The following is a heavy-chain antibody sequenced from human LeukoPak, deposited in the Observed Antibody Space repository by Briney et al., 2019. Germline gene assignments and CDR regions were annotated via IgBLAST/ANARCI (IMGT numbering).Heavy chain of an antibody. J-gene: IGHJ4*02. CDR2: IYHNGST. D-gene: IGHD5-18*01. CDR1: GYSISSGYY. V-gene: IGHV4-38-2*01. CDR3: ARGSVDTAMVTEGFDY. Sequence: PSETLSLTCAVSGYSISSGYYWGWIRQPPGKGLEWIGTIYHNGSTYYNPSLKSRVTISVDTSKNQFSLKLSSVTAADTAVYYCARGSVDTAMVTEGFDYWGQGTLVTVSS.